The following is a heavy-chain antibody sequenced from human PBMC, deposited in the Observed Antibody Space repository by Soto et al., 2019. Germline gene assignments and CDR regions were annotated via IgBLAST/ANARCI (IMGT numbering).Heavy chain of an antibody. CDR2: IYYSGST. V-gene: IGHV4-39*01. CDR1: GGPFSSSYY. J-gene: IGHJ6*03. Sequence: PSETLSLTCSVSGGPFSSSYYWGWIRQPPGKGLEWIGSIYYSGSTYYNPSLKSRVTISVDRSKNQFSLKLTSVTAADTAVYYCASGRIDYYYYMDVWGKGTTVTVSS. D-gene: IGHD2-15*01. CDR3: ASGRIDYYYYMDV.